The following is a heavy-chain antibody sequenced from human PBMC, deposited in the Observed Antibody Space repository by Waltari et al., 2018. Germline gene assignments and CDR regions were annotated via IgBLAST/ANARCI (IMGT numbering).Heavy chain of an antibody. V-gene: IGHV1-3*01. CDR3: ARDSKWNYFSDY. J-gene: IGHJ4*02. Sequence: QVQLVQSGAEVKKPGASVKVSCKASGYTFNKYAMNWVRQAPGQRPEWMGWINAGNGNTKYSPKFQDRVTINRDTSASTAYMELSSLTSEDTAVYYCARDSKWNYFSDYWGLGTLVTVSS. D-gene: IGHD1-7*01. CDR1: GYTFNKYA. CDR2: INAGNGNT.